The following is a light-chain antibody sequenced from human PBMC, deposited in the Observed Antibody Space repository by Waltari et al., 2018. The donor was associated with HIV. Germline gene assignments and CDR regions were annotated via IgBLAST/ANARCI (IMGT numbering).Light chain of an antibody. J-gene: IGLJ3*02. CDR2: NND. Sequence: QSVVTQPPSASGPPGQRVSMSCSGSASNIGRNTVNWYQHLPQTAPKLLIYNNDERPSGVPDRFSAAKTGTSASLDISGLQSEDEADYYCATWDDGLSGWVFGGGTKLTVL. CDR3: ATWDDGLSGWV. CDR1: ASNIGRNT. V-gene: IGLV1-44*01.